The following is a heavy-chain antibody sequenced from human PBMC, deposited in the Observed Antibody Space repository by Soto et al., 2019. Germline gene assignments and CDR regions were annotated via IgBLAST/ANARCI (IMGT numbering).Heavy chain of an antibody. CDR3: ARGLGNWGSYFDY. J-gene: IGHJ4*02. CDR2: KSYSGST. V-gene: IGHV4-31*03. D-gene: IGHD7-27*01. CDR1: GGSISSGGYY. Sequence: SETLSLTCTVSGGSISSGGYYWNWIRQHPGKGLECIGRKSYSGSTYYNPSLKSRVTISLDPSENQFSLRLTSVTAADTAVYYCARGLGNWGSYFDYWGQGSLVTVSS.